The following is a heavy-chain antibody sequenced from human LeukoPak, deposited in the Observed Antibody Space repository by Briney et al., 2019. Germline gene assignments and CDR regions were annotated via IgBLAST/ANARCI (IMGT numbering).Heavy chain of an antibody. CDR1: GFTFSSYA. D-gene: IGHD4-17*01. CDR3: AKDFATTVTTSPRKDWFGP. V-gene: IGHV3-23*01. CDR2: ISGSGGST. J-gene: IGHJ5*02. Sequence: GGSLRLSCAASGFTFSSYAMSWVRQAPGKGLEWVSAISGSGGSTYYADSVKGRFTISRDNSKNTLYLQINSLKAEDTAVYYCAKDFATTVTTSPRKDWFGPRGQGTLVTVSS.